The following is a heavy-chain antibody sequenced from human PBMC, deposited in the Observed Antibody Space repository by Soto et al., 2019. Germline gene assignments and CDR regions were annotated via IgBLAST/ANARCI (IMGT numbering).Heavy chain of an antibody. Sequence: GGSLRLSCAASGFTFNTFGMDWVRQAPGKXLEWVAVISYDGSDKYYSDSVRGRFTISRDNSMSTLYLQMNSLRTEDTAVYYCAKSPNFYCSSYHCYKYYFDYWGQGTLVTVSS. CDR3: AKSPNFYCSSYHCYKYYFDY. CDR1: GFTFNTFG. V-gene: IGHV3-30*18. D-gene: IGHD2-2*01. CDR2: ISYDGSDK. J-gene: IGHJ4*02.